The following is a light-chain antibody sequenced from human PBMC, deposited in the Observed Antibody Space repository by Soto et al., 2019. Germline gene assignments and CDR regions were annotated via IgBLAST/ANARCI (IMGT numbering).Light chain of an antibody. CDR3: QQYNDSPLT. CDR2: DIS. V-gene: IGKV3D-15*01. J-gene: IGKJ4*01. CDR1: QSVSSN. Sequence: EIVMTQSPATLSVSPGERATLSCRASQSVSSNLAWYQQKPGQAPSLLIYDISARATGIPTRFSGSGSGTEFTLTISSLQSEDFAVYYCQQYNDSPLTFGGGTKVEIK.